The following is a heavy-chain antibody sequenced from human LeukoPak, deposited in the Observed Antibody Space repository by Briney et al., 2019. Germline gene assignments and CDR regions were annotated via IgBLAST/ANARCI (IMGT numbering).Heavy chain of an antibody. D-gene: IGHD2-15*01. V-gene: IGHV1-24*01. Sequence: ASVKVSCKVSGYTLTELSMHWVRQAPGKGLEWMGGFDPEDGKTIYAQKFQGRVTMTEDTSTDTAYMELSRLRSDDTAVYYCATLVVVVATARNNWFDPWGQGTLVTVSS. J-gene: IGHJ5*02. CDR1: GYTLTELS. CDR3: ATLVVVVATARNNWFDP. CDR2: FDPEDGKT.